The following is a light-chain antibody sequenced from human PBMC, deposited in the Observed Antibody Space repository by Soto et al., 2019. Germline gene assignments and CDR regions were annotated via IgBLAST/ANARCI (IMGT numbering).Light chain of an antibody. J-gene: IGKJ5*01. V-gene: IGKV3-11*01. CDR3: QQRDNLKRTN. CDR2: DAS. Sequence: EIVFKQYPATLSLPPAERATLSFKASQSVSNFLAWYQQKPGQAPRLLIYDASNRATGIQARFSGSGSGTDFTLTIRSLEPEDFALYYYQQRDNLKRTNFGQGTLLEIK. CDR1: QSVSNF.